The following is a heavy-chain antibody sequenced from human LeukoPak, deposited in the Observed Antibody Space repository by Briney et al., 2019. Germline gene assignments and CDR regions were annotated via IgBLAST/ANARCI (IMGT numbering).Heavy chain of an antibody. CDR3: ARESVVVVPAAIPYYYYYYMDV. J-gene: IGHJ6*03. D-gene: IGHD2-2*01. Sequence: PSETLSLTCAVYGGSFSGYYWSWIRQPPGKGLEWIGSIYYSGSTYYNPSLKSRVTISVDTSKNQFSLKLSSVTAADTAVYYCARESVVVVPAAIPYYYYYYMDVWGKGTTVTVSS. CDR2: IYYSGST. CDR1: GGSFSGYY. V-gene: IGHV4-34*01.